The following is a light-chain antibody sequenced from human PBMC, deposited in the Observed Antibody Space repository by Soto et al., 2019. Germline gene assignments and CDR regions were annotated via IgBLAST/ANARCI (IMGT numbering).Light chain of an antibody. V-gene: IGLV2-14*01. CDR3: SSYAGSSTLFV. CDR1: SSDVGGHNH. J-gene: IGLJ1*01. CDR2: EVN. Sequence: QSALTQPASVSGSPGQSITISCTGTSSDVGGHNHVSWYQQHPDKAPKLMIYEVNNRPSGVSNRFSGSKSGNTASLTISGLQAEDEADYYCSSYAGSSTLFVFGTGTKLTVL.